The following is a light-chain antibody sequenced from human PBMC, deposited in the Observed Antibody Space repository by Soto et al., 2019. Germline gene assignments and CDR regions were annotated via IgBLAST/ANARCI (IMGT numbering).Light chain of an antibody. CDR1: SXDVGGYNY. CDR2: ELR. Sequence: QSVLTQPASVSGSPGQSFTISCTGTSXDVGGYNYVSWYQQHPGKAPKLMIYELRNRPSGVSNRFSGSKSGNTASLTISGLQAEDEADYYCSSYTSSSTLVVFGTGTKVPVL. CDR3: SSYTSSSTLVV. J-gene: IGLJ1*01. V-gene: IGLV2-14*01.